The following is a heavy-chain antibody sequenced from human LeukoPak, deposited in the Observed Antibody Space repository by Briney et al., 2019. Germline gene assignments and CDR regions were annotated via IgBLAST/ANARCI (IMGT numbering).Heavy chain of an antibody. D-gene: IGHD1-26*01. V-gene: IGHV4-39*01. CDR2: IYYSGST. Sequence: SETLSLTCTVSGGSISSSSYYWGWIRQPPGKGLEWIGSIYYSGSTYYNPSLKSRVTISVDTSKNQFSLKPSSVTAADTAVYYCVKQSRYSGSPQDFDYWGQGTLVTVSS. CDR1: GGSISSSSYY. CDR3: VKQSRYSGSPQDFDY. J-gene: IGHJ4*02.